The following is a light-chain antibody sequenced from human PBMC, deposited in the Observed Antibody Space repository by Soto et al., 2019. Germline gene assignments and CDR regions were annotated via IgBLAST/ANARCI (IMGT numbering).Light chain of an antibody. J-gene: IGKJ4*01. CDR1: QSVSSTY. CDR2: GAS. CDR3: QQYGDSFT. V-gene: IGKV3-20*01. Sequence: ETVLTQSPGTLSLSPGERATLSCRASQSVSSTYLAWIQQKPGQAPRLLIYGASNRATGIPDRFSGSGSGTDFTLTISRLEPEDFAVYYCQQYGDSFTFGGGTTVEI.